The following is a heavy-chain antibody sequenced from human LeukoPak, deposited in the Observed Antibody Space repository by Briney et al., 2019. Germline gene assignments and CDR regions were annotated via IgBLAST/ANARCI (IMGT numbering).Heavy chain of an antibody. CDR2: IIPIFGTA. CDR1: VGTFSSYA. Sequence: SVKVSCKGSVGTFSSYALCWGRHRPGQGRERMWGIIPIFGTANNAQKFQGRVTITTDESTSTAYMELSSVRSEDTAVYYCAREDRRGSPPTAFDYWGQGTLVTVSS. V-gene: IGHV1-69*05. D-gene: IGHD1-26*01. CDR3: AREDRRGSPPTAFDY. J-gene: IGHJ4*02.